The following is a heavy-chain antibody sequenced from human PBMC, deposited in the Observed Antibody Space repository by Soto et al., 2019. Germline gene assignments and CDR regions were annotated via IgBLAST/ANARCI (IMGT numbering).Heavy chain of an antibody. CDR1: GFAFNIYA. Sequence: GGSLRLSCAASGFAFNIYAMSWVRQARGKGLEWVASISGSGSSTYSADSVKGRFTISRDNSKIMVYLQMNNLRAEDTATYYCAKCDGDYRYYYYGMDVWGQGTTVTVSS. V-gene: IGHV3-23*01. D-gene: IGHD4-17*01. CDR2: ISGSGSST. J-gene: IGHJ6*02. CDR3: AKCDGDYRYYYYGMDV.